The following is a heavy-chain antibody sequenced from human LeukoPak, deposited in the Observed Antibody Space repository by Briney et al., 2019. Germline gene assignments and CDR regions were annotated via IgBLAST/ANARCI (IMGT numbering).Heavy chain of an antibody. CDR3: ARIQRPIVVVPAASFDY. J-gene: IGHJ4*02. V-gene: IGHV3-7*04. CDR1: GFTFSSYW. D-gene: IGHD2-2*01. CDR2: IKQDGREK. Sequence: GGSLRLSCAASGFTFSSYWMSGVRQAPGKGREWVANIKQDGREKYYVDSVKGRFTISRDNAKDSLYLQMNSLRAEDTAVYYCARIQRPIVVVPAASFDYWGQGTLVTVSS.